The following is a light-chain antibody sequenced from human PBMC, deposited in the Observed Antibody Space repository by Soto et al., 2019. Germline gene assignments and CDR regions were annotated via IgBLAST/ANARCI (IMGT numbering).Light chain of an antibody. V-gene: IGLV2-14*01. CDR3: SSYSSSSTLVI. J-gene: IGLJ2*01. CDR2: EVT. Sequence: QSVLTQPASLSGSPGQSITLSCTGSSSDVGYNYVSWYQQSPGKAPKLLIYEVTYRPSGVSTRFSGSKSGNTASPTISGLRAEDEADYYCSSYSSSSTLVIFGGGTQLTVL. CDR1: SSDVGYNY.